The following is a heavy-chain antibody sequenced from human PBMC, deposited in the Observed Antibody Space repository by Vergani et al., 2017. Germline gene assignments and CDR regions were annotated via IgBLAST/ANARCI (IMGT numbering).Heavy chain of an antibody. CDR3: ARDGHAYGSGSYYS. V-gene: IGHV3-7*01. D-gene: IGHD3-10*01. CDR1: EFTFSDVW. Sequence: EGQLVESGGGLVKPGGSLRLPCAASEFTFSDVWMSWVRQAPGKGLEWVANIKQDGSEKYYVDSVKGRFTISRDNAKNSLYLQMNSLRAEDTAVYYCARDGHAYGSGSYYSWGQGTLVTVSS. CDR2: IKQDGSEK. J-gene: IGHJ4*02.